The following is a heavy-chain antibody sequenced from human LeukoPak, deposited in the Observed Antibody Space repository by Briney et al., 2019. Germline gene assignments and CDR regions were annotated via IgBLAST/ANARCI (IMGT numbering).Heavy chain of an antibody. D-gene: IGHD3-3*01. J-gene: IGHJ6*03. V-gene: IGHV4-4*07. CDR1: GGSISSYY. CDR2: IYTSGST. Sequence: SETLSLTCTVSGGSISSYYWSWIRQPAGKGLEWIGRIYTSGSTNYNPSLKSRVTMSVDTSKNQFSLKLSSVTAADTAVYYCARVSSVGYYDFWSGYYIPYYYYYMDVWGKGTTVTVSS. CDR3: ARVSSVGYYDFWSGYYIPYYYYYMDV.